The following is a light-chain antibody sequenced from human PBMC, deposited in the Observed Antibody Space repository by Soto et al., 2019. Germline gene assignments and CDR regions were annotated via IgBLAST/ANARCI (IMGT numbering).Light chain of an antibody. V-gene: IGKV1-12*01. Sequence: DIQMTQSPSSVSASVGDRVTITCRASQDISSWLAWYQQKPGKAPKLLIYAASTLESGVPSRVSGSGSGTDFTLTISGLQPEDSATYYCQQTTSFPRTFGQGTKVEV. CDR2: AAS. CDR1: QDISSW. J-gene: IGKJ1*01. CDR3: QQTTSFPRT.